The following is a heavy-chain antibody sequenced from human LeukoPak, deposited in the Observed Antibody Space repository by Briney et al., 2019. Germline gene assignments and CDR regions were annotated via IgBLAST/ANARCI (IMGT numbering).Heavy chain of an antibody. V-gene: IGHV1-69*05. Sequence: SVKVSCKASGGTFSSYAISWVRQAPGQGLEWMGGIIPIFGTANYAQKFQGRVTITTDESTSTAYMELSSLRSEDTTGYYCARGYTAMITRIDYWGQGTLVTVSS. CDR2: IIPIFGTA. CDR3: ARGYTAMITRIDY. J-gene: IGHJ4*02. D-gene: IGHD5-18*01. CDR1: GGTFSSYA.